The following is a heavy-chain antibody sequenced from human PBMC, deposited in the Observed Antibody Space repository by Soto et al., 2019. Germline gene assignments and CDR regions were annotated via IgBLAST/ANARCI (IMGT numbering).Heavy chain of an antibody. J-gene: IGHJ5*02. D-gene: IGHD2-2*01. CDR3: ARESSCSSTSCYSNWFDP. CDR2: MNPNSGNT. Sequence: ASVKVSCKASGYTFTSYDINWVRQATGQGLEWMGWMNPNSGNTGYAQKFQGRATMTRNTSISTAYMELSSLRSEDTAVYYCARESSCSSTSCYSNWFDPWGQGTLVTVSS. V-gene: IGHV1-8*01. CDR1: GYTFTSYD.